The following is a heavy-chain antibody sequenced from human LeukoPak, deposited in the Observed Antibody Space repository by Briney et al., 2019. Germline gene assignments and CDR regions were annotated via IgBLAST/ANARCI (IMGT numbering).Heavy chain of an antibody. CDR2: ISSSSSYI. Sequence: GGSLRLSCAGSGFTFSNYSINWVRQAPGKGLEWVSSISSSSSYIYYADSVKGRFTISRDNAKNSLYLQMNSLRAEDTAVYYCARIIAAAGTGGHAFDIWGQGTMVTVSS. D-gene: IGHD6-13*01. CDR3: ARIIAAAGTGGHAFDI. V-gene: IGHV3-21*01. CDR1: GFTFSNYS. J-gene: IGHJ3*02.